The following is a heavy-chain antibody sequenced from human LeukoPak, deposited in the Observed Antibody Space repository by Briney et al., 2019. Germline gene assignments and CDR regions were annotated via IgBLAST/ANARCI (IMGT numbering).Heavy chain of an antibody. CDR3: ARFWTPIGYRFDP. J-gene: IGHJ5*02. CDR1: GYTFTSYG. CDR2: ISVYNGNT. D-gene: IGHD3/OR15-3a*01. V-gene: IGHV1-18*01. Sequence: ASVKVSCKASGYTFTSYGVSWVRQAPGQGLEWMGWISVYNGNTNYAQKLQGRVTMTTDTSTSTAYMELRSLRSDDTAVYYCARFWTPIGYRFDPWGQGTLVAVSS.